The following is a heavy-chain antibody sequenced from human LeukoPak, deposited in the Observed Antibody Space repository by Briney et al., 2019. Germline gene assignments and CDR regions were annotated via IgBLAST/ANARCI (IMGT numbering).Heavy chain of an antibody. CDR1: GGTLSTYT. V-gene: IGHV1-69*13. CDR2: IIPIFGIA. J-gene: IGHJ4*02. D-gene: IGHD3-3*01. Sequence: ASVKVSCKASGGTLSTYTINWVRQAPEQGLEWMGGIIPIFGIANYAQKFQGRVTITADESTSTAYMEMSSLRSEDTAVYYCARVRGRGFWSGPFDYWGQGTLVTVSS. CDR3: ARVRGRGFWSGPFDY.